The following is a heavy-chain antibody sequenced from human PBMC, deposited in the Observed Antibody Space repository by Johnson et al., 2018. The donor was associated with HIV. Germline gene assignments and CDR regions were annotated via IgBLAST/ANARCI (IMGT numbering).Heavy chain of an antibody. Sequence: QVQLVESGGGVVQPGGSLTLSCAATGFTFIDYGMHWVRQAPGKGLEWLAIISYDGGDTWYADSVRGRFTISRDNAENSLYLQMNSLRAEDTAVYYCARGPKNPGLDAFDIWGQGTVVTVSS. CDR3: ARGPKNPGLDAFDI. V-gene: IGHV3-30*19. D-gene: IGHD1-14*01. CDR1: GFTFIDYG. CDR2: ISYDGGDT. J-gene: IGHJ3*02.